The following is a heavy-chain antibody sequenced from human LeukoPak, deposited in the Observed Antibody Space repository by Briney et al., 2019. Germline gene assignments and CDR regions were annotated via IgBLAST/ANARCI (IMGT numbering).Heavy chain of an antibody. CDR2: SNSDGSVR. D-gene: IGHD2/OR15-2a*01. V-gene: IGHV3-74*01. J-gene: IGHJ5*02. Sequence: GESLRLSCAASGFGFSSHWMHWVRQAPGKGLVWVSRSNSDGSVRNYADSMEGRFIISRDNAKNTLYLQMNNLGVEDTAVYFCARDPSVNNAIGYNWFDHWGQGALVTVSS. CDR1: GFGFSSHW. CDR3: ARDPSVNNAIGYNWFDH.